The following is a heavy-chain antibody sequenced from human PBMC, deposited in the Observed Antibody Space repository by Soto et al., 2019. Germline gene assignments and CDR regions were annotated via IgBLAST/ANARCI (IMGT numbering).Heavy chain of an antibody. CDR1: GYIFTGYF. Sequence: GASVKVSCKASGYIFTGYFIHWVRQAPGQGLEWLGWINPTSGSTRYLHKFQGLVTMTRDTSISTAYMELSWLKSDDTAVYYCARGGVNSEYYDGLDVWGQGTAVTVSS. V-gene: IGHV1-2*04. D-gene: IGHD1-26*01. CDR3: ARGGVNSEYYDGLDV. CDR2: INPTSGST. J-gene: IGHJ6*02.